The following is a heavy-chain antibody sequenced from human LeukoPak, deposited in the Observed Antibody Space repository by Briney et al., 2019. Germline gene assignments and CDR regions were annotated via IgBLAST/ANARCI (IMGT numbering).Heavy chain of an antibody. J-gene: IGHJ3*02. CDR2: INPKTGTP. CDR3: ARSGSWTDHPAFDI. V-gene: IGHV7-4-1*02. D-gene: IGHD3/OR15-3a*01. CDR1: GYTFTRYS. Sequence: ASVKVSCKASGYTFTRYSVNWVRQAPGQGLEWMGWINPKTGTPNYVQGFTGRFVFSLDTSVTTAYLQISSLKDEDTAVYYCARSGSWTDHPAFDIWGQGTMVTVSS.